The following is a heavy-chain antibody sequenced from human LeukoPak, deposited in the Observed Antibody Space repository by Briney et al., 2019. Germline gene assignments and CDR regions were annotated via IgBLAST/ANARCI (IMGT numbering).Heavy chain of an antibody. CDR1: RFTFTSYA. CDR2: ISGSGGST. V-gene: IGHV3-23*01. Sequence: GGSLRLSCVASRFTFTSYAMSWVRQAPGKGLEWVSGISGSGGSTYHADPVRGRFTISRDNSKNTLYLQMNSLRAEDTAVYYCAKSKQLLDYFDYWGQGTLVTVSS. CDR3: AKSKQLLDYFDY. J-gene: IGHJ4*02. D-gene: IGHD1-26*01.